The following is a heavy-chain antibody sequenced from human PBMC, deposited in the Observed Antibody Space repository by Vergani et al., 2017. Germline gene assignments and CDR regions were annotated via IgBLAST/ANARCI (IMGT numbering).Heavy chain of an antibody. Sequence: QVKLQESGPGLVKPSETLSLTCTVSGASVNSYYWSWIRQPPGKGLEWMGNVSFRGDTLYHPSVKGRMTISLHTSSNQFSLDLTSVTAADTAVYYCARYRIDYCASSPDDWGQGTLVTVSS. CDR1: GASVNSYY. CDR3: ARYRIDYCASSPDD. CDR2: VSFRGDT. V-gene: IGHV4-59*02. J-gene: IGHJ4*02. D-gene: IGHD4/OR15-4a*01.